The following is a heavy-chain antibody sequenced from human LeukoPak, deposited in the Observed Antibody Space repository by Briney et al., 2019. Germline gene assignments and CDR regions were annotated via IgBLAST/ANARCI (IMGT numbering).Heavy chain of an antibody. CDR1: GGSFSGYY. J-gene: IGHJ4*02. Sequence: SETLSLTCAVYGGSFSGYYWSWIRQPPGKGLEWIGEINHSGSTNYNPSLKSRVTISVDTSKNQFSLRLSSVTAADTAVYLCARYVVSGSGRYYFDYWGQGSLVTVSS. D-gene: IGHD3-10*01. V-gene: IGHV4-34*01. CDR3: ARYVVSGSGRYYFDY. CDR2: INHSGST.